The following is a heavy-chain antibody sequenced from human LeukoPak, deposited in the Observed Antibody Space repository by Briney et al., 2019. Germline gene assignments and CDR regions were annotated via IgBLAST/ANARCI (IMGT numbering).Heavy chain of an antibody. D-gene: IGHD3-16*01. CDR3: AKDARVVRVSYPYYFDY. Sequence: SGGSLRLSCAASGFTFSSYAMHWVRQAPGKGLEWVSAISGSGGSTYYADSVKGRFTISRDNSKNTLYLQMNSLRAEDTAVYYCAKDARVVRVSYPYYFDYWGQGTLVTVSS. CDR2: ISGSGGST. J-gene: IGHJ4*02. V-gene: IGHV3-23*01. CDR1: GFTFSSYA.